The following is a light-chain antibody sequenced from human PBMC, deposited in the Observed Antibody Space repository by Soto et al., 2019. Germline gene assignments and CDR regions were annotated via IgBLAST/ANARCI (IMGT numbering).Light chain of an antibody. Sequence: EIVLTQSPATLSLSPGERATLSCRASQSVSSSLAWYQQKPGQAPRLLIYGASKWAPGIPVRFSASGSGTDFTLTISSLEPEDFAVYSCQHRTNWEYTLGQWTKLEIK. V-gene: IGKV3-11*01. CDR2: GAS. CDR1: QSVSSS. J-gene: IGKJ2*01. CDR3: QHRTNWEYT.